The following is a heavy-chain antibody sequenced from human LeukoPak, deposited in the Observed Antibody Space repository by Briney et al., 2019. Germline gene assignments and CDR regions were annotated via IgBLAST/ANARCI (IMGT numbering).Heavy chain of an antibody. J-gene: IGHJ5*02. Sequence: PGASVKVSCKASGGTFSSYAISWVRQAPGQGLEWMGGIIPIFGTANYAQKFQGRVTITADESTSTAYMELSSLRSEDTAVYYCARVDSADYGDYLPNNWFDPWGQGTLVTVSS. CDR3: ARVDSADYGDYLPNNWFDP. D-gene: IGHD4-17*01. CDR2: IIPIFGTA. CDR1: GGTFSSYA. V-gene: IGHV1-69*13.